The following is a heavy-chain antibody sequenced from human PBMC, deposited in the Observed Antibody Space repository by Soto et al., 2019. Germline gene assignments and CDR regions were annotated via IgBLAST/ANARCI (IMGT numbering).Heavy chain of an antibody. CDR3: AVWGFGEPRWYYYYGMDV. D-gene: IGHD3-10*01. CDR1: GDSISRSYW. Sequence: SETLSLTCAVSGDSISRSYWWSWVRQLPGKGLEWIGEIYHSGSTNYNPSLKSRVTISVDTSKNQFSLKLSSVTAADTAVYYWAVWGFGEPRWYYYYGMDVWGQGTTVTVSS. V-gene: IGHV4-4*02. J-gene: IGHJ6*02. CDR2: IYHSGST.